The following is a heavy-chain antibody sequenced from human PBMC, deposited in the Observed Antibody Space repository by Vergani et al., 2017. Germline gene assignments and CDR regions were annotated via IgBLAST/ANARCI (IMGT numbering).Heavy chain of an antibody. V-gene: IGHV3-30*03. D-gene: IGHD1-1*01. CDR2: ISYDGTQK. J-gene: IGHJ1*01. Sequence: QVHLVESGGGVVQPGRSLRLSCVVSGCTSSYYGMHWVRQAPGKGLEWVAVISYDGTQKYYADSVKGRCTISRDNSKSTLDLQMNSLRTEDTAVYYCATKSCGTPGCQIGYFREWGQGTLVTVSS. CDR3: ATKSCGTPGCQIGYFRE. CDR1: GCTSSYYG.